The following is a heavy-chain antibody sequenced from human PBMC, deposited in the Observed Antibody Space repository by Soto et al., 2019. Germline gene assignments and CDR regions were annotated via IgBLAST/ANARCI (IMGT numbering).Heavy chain of an antibody. Sequence: EVQLMESGGGLVQPGGSLRLSCAASGLNFGASWMAWVRQAPGKGLEWVADIKQDGSEKNYVDSVKGRVTISRDDTKNSLDLQMSSLRAEDTAVYYCARYPFDGASDYWGLGTLVTVSS. CDR1: GLNFGASW. D-gene: IGHD2-2*01. CDR3: ARYPFDGASDY. CDR2: IKQDGSEK. J-gene: IGHJ4*02. V-gene: IGHV3-7*01.